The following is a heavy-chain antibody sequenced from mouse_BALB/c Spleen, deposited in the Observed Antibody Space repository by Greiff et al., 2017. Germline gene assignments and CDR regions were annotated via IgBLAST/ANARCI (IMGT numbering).Heavy chain of an antibody. J-gene: IGHJ2*01. Sequence: VQVVESGPGLVAPSQSLSITCTVSGFSLTSYGVHWVRQPPGKGLEWLGVIWAGGSTNYNSALMSRLSISKDNSKSQVFLKMNSLQTDDTAMYYCARIYDGYYDVPFDYWGQGTTLTVSS. CDR3: ARIYDGYYDVPFDY. CDR1: GFSLTSYG. D-gene: IGHD2-3*01. V-gene: IGHV2-9*02. CDR2: IWAGGST.